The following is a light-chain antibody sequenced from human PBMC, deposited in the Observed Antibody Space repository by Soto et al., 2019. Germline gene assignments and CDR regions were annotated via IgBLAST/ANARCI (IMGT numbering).Light chain of an antibody. CDR2: DVS. Sequence: QSVLTQPASVSGSPGQSITISCTGTSSDVGGYNYVSWYQQHPGKAPKLMIYDVSNRPSGVSNRLSGSKSGNTASLTISGLQAEDEADYYCSSYTSSSTRVFGGGTKLTFL. J-gene: IGLJ2*01. V-gene: IGLV2-14*01. CDR3: SSYTSSSTRV. CDR1: SSDVGGYNY.